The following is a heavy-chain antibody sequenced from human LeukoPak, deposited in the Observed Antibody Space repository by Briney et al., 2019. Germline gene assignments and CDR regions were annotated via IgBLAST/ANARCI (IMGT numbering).Heavy chain of an antibody. CDR1: GHSLNEIS. V-gene: IGHV1-24*01. Sequence: GASVKVSCKVSGHSLNEISMYWVRQAPGKGLECMGLFDPEDGETIYAQNFKGRLTLTGDTSTDTVYMELSSLRSEDTAVYYCATGATIPAGFDFWGQGTLVTVSS. CDR3: ATGATIPAGFDF. J-gene: IGHJ4*02. CDR2: FDPEDGET. D-gene: IGHD5-24*01.